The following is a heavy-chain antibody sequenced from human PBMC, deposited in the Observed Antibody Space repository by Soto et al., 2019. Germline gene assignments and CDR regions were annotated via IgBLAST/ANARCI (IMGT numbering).Heavy chain of an antibody. CDR3: ATRTFGSNAFFDT. Sequence: SETLSLTCAVSGGSISSGGYYWSWVRQPPGKGLEWIGYIYFGGTTQSNPSLKSRAIISLDTSKNQFSLNLSSVTAADTAVYYCATRTFGSNAFFDTWGQGALVTVSS. CDR1: GGSISSGGYY. J-gene: IGHJ4*02. V-gene: IGHV4-61*08. D-gene: IGHD3-10*01. CDR2: IYFGGTT.